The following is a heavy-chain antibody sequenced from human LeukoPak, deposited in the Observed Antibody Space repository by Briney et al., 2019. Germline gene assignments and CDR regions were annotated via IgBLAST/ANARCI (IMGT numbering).Heavy chain of an antibody. V-gene: IGHV3-30*03. CDR2: TSYDGTNK. CDR3: ARVELYASGWYGSIDY. CDR1: GFTFSSYG. J-gene: IGHJ4*02. D-gene: IGHD6-19*01. Sequence: GGSLGLSCAASGFTFSSYGMHWVRQAPGKGLEWVAVTSYDGTNKYYADSVKGRFTISRDNSKNTLYLQMDSLRTEDTAVYYCARVELYASGWYGSIDYWGRGTLVAVSS.